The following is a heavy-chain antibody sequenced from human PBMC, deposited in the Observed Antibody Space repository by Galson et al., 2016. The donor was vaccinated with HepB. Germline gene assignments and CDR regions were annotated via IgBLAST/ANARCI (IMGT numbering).Heavy chain of an antibody. D-gene: IGHD3-22*01. V-gene: IGHV1-18*01. CDR1: GYTFTSYG. Sequence: SVKVSCKASGYTFTSYGISWVRQAPGQGLEWMGWTSAYNGYTDYAPKLQGRVTMTTDTSTSTAYMELRSLRSDDTAVYYCARVRLVPAASSIYDSSGYFDYWGQGTLVTVSS. CDR3: ARVRLVPAASSIYDSSGYFDY. J-gene: IGHJ4*02. CDR2: TSAYNGYT.